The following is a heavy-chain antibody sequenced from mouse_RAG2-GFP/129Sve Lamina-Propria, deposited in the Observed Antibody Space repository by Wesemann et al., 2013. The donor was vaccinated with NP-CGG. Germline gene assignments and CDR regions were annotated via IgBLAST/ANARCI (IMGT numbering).Heavy chain of an antibody. J-gene: IGHJ2*01. CDR1: GYTFTSYW. CDR2: IDPANGNT. CDR3: ARRDDLFDY. Sequence: VQLQQPGAELVKPGASVKLSCKASGYTFTSYWMHWVKQRPEQGLEWIGRIDPANGNTKYAPKFQDKATITADTSSNTAYLQLSSLTSEDTAVYYCARRDDLFDYWGQGTTLTVSS. V-gene: IGHV14-3*01.